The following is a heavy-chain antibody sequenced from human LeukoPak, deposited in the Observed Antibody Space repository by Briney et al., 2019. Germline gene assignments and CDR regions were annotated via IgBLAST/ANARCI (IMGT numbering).Heavy chain of an antibody. CDR3: ARDLGELDAPDY. CDR2: ISSTGKYI. CDR1: GFTFSSYS. D-gene: IGHD3-10*01. J-gene: IGHJ4*02. V-gene: IGHV3-21*06. Sequence: GGFLRLSCAASGFTFSSYSMNWVRQAPGKGLEWISSISSTGKYIYYADSMKGRFTISRDNAKNSLYLQMNSLRAEDTALYYCARDLGELDAPDYWGQGILVTVSS.